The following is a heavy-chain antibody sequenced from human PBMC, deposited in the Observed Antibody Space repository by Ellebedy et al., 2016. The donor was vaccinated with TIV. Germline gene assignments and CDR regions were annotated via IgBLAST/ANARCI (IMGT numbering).Heavy chain of an antibody. D-gene: IGHD3-22*01. V-gene: IGHV3-11*01. CDR2: ISTSSSNI. J-gene: IGHJ4*02. Sequence: GGSLRLXXAASGFTFSDHYMNWIRQAPGKGLEWISYISTSSSNIYYADSVRGRFTISRDNAKNSLYLEMNDLRDDDTAIYYCARDGYFDGSGDYWGQGTLVTVSS. CDR1: GFTFSDHY. CDR3: ARDGYFDGSGDY.